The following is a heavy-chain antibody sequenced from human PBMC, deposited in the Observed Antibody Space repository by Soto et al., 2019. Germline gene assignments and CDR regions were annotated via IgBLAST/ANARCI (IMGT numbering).Heavy chain of an antibody. V-gene: IGHV3-21*01. J-gene: IGHJ6*03. CDR2: ISSSSSYI. CDR1: GVPFSSYS. Sequence: GGSLRLSCAASGVPFSSYSMNWVRQAPGKGLEWVSSISSSSSYIYYADSVKGRFTISRDNAKNSLYLQMNSLRAEDTAVYYCARGRGAVVYSSSSSYCYYMDVWGKGTTVTVSS. CDR3: ARGRGAVVYSSSSSYCYYMDV. D-gene: IGHD6-6*01.